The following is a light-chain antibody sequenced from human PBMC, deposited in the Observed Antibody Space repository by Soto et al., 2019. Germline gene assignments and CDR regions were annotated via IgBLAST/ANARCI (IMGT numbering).Light chain of an antibody. CDR2: GAS. CDR1: QSVSSSY. Sequence: EIVLTQSPGTLSLSPGERATLSCRASQSVSSSYLAWYQQKPGQAPRLLIYGASSRATGIPDRFSGSGSGTDFPLTISRLEPEDFAVYYCQQNGSSPFTFGPGTKWISN. J-gene: IGKJ3*01. V-gene: IGKV3-20*01. CDR3: QQNGSSPFT.